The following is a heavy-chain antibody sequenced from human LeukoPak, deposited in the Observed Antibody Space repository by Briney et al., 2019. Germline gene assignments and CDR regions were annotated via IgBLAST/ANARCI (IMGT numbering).Heavy chain of an antibody. Sequence: GGSLRLSCAASGFTFSSYGMHWVRQAPGKGLEWVAVISHDGSNPYYADSVKGRFTISRDNSKNTLYLQMSSLRAEDTATYYCAKTHYYDSSGVPGDYWGQGTLVTISS. CDR2: ISHDGSNP. J-gene: IGHJ4*02. D-gene: IGHD3-22*01. CDR1: GFTFSSYG. V-gene: IGHV3-30*18. CDR3: AKTHYYDSSGVPGDY.